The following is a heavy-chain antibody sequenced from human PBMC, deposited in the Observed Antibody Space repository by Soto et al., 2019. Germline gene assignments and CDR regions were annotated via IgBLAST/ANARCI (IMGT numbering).Heavy chain of an antibody. J-gene: IGHJ5*02. CDR3: ATSSRRQWRGDTCYEKWFDT. D-gene: IGHD4-17*01. CDR1: GGPFSSYV. Sequence: SVQVSCKASGGPFSSYVISWARQAPGQGLEWMGGIIPMFGTANYAQKFQGRLTITADESTNTAYMELSTLRSEDTAIYYCATSSRRQWRGDTCYEKWFDTWGQGTLVTVSS. V-gene: IGHV1-69*01. CDR2: IIPMFGTA.